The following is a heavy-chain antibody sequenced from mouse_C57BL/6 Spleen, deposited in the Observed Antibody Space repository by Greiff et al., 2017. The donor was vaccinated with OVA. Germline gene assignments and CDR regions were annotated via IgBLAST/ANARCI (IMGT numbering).Heavy chain of an antibody. CDR3: TRAPYDYDKAMDY. V-gene: IGHV1-15*01. Sequence: VQLQQSGAELVRPGASVTLSCKASGYTFTDYEMHWVKQTPVHGLEWIGAIDPETGGTAYNQKFKGKAILTADKSSSTAYMELRSLTSEDSAVYYCTRAPYDYDKAMDYWGQGTSVTVSS. J-gene: IGHJ4*01. CDR1: GYTFTDYE. D-gene: IGHD2-4*01. CDR2: IDPETGGT.